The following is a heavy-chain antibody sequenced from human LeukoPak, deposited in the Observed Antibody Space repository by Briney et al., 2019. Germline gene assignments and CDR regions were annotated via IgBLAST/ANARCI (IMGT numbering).Heavy chain of an antibody. J-gene: IGHJ6*04. CDR2: INAGNGNK. V-gene: IGHV1-3*01. CDR1: GYTFISYA. CDR3: AREYYGSGSYYIGSYYYYYGMDV. D-gene: IGHD3-10*01. Sequence: ASVKVSCKASGYTFISYAMHWVRQAPGQRREWMGWINAGNGNKKYSQKFQGRVTITRATSASTAYMELSSLRSEDTAVYYCAREYYGSGSYYIGSYYYYYGMDVWGKGTTVTVSS.